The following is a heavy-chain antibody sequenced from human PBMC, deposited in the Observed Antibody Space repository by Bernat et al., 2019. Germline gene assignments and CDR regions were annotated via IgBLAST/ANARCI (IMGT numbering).Heavy chain of an antibody. J-gene: IGHJ4*02. D-gene: IGHD2-2*01. CDR1: EFIFSRYA. CDR3: AKSTSSLYYFDY. CDR2: ISGSGGST. V-gene: IGHV3-23*01. Sequence: EVQVLESGGGLAQPGGSLRLSCAASEFIFSRYAMSWVRQAPGKGLEWVSAISGSGGSTYYADSVKGRFTISRDNSKNTLYLQMNSLRAEDTAVYYCAKSTSSLYYFDYWGQGTLVTVSS.